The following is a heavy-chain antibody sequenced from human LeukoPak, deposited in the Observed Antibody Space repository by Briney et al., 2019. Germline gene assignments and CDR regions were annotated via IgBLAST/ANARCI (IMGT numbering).Heavy chain of an antibody. D-gene: IGHD3-22*01. CDR3: AKDDTMIVVVIISFDY. J-gene: IGHJ4*02. V-gene: IGHV3-23*01. Sequence: PGGSLRLSCAASGFTFSSYAMSWVRQAPGKGLGWVSAISGSGGSTYYADSVKGRFTISRDNSKNTLYLQMNSLRAEDTAVYYCAKDDTMIVVVIISFDYWGQGTLVTVSS. CDR2: ISGSGGST. CDR1: GFTFSSYA.